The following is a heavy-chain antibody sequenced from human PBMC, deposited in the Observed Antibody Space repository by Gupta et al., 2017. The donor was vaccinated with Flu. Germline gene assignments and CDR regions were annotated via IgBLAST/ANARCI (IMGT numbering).Heavy chain of an antibody. CDR2: ITGSGYNT. Sequence: EVQLLESGGGLVEPGGSLRLSCAASGFMFSTDAMNWVRRAPGKGLEWVSGITGSGYNTNYRDSVKGRFTIYRDNSKSMLYLQMNGLRAEDSAMYYCVKGRSCPHDCSIYYYGFDVWGQGTTVTVSS. CDR3: VKGRSCPHDCSIYYYGFDV. J-gene: IGHJ6*02. CDR1: GFMFSTDA. D-gene: IGHD2-2*01. V-gene: IGHV3-23*01.